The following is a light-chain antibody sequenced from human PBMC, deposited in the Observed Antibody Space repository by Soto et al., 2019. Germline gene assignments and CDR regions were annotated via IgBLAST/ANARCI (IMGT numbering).Light chain of an antibody. CDR3: QQYGSSPMYS. Sequence: EIVLTQSPGTLSLSPGERATLSCRASQSVSNSYVAWYQQKPGLAPRLLIYGASNRASGIPDRFSGSGPGAAFTLTVSRLEPEDFAVYYCQQYGSSPMYSFGQGTRLEIK. J-gene: IGKJ2*03. CDR1: QSVSNSY. CDR2: GAS. V-gene: IGKV3-20*01.